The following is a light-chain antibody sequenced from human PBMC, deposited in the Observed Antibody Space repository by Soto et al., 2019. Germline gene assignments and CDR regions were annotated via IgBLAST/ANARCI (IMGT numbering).Light chain of an antibody. CDR2: LDSDGSH. CDR1: SGHSSYA. J-gene: IGLJ2*01. Sequence: QSVLTQSPSASASLGASVKLTCTLSSGHSSYAIAWHQQQPEKGPRYLMKLDSDGSHTKGDAIPDRFSGSSSGAERYLTSSSLQSEDEADYYCQTWGTGSHVVFGGGTKLTVL. V-gene: IGLV4-69*01. CDR3: QTWGTGSHVV.